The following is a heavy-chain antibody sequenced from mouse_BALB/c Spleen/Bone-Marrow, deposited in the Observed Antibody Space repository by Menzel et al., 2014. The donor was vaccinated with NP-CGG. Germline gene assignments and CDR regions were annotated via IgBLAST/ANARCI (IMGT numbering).Heavy chain of an antibody. J-gene: IGHJ2*01. CDR2: IYYSGTI. Sequence: EVKVEESGPGLVKPSQTVSLTCTVTGISITTGNYRWSWIRQFPGNKLEWIGYIYYSGTITYNPSLTSRTTITRDTPKNQFFLEMNSLTAEDTATYYCARFYGNYFDYWGQGTTLTVSS. D-gene: IGHD2-1*01. V-gene: IGHV3-5*02. CDR3: ARFYGNYFDY. CDR1: GISITTGNYR.